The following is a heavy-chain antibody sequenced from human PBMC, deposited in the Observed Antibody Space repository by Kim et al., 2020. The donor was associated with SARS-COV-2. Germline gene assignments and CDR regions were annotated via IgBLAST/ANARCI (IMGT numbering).Heavy chain of an antibody. CDR3: TTDRPHYDFWSGYSQFYGLDV. CDR2: IKSRTDGGTR. Sequence: GGSLRLTCAASGFTFSDAWMTWVRQAPGKGLEWVGRIKSRTDGGTRDYAAHVKGRITISRDDSKNTVYLQMNSLKTEDTAVYYCTTDRPHYDFWSGYSQFYGLDVWGQGTTVTVSS. D-gene: IGHD3-3*01. CDR1: GFTFSDAW. J-gene: IGHJ6*02. V-gene: IGHV3-15*01.